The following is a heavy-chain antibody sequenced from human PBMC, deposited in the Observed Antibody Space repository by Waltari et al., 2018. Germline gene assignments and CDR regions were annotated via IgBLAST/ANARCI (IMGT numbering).Heavy chain of an antibody. CDR2: IKSDGSTT. CDR1: GFSFSTYW. Sequence: EVQLVESGGGLVQPGGSVRLSCVASGFSFSTYWMNWARQAPGEGRVWVSRIKSDGSTTAYADSVKGRFTTSRDNAKNTLYLQMNSLRADDTAVYYCVRSAFLDVWGQGTTVTVSS. D-gene: IGHD3-16*01. V-gene: IGHV3-74*01. J-gene: IGHJ6*02. CDR3: VRSAFLDV.